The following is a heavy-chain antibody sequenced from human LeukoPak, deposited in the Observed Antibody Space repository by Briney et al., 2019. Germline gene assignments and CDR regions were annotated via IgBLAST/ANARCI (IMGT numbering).Heavy chain of an antibody. D-gene: IGHD2-15*01. J-gene: IGHJ4*02. CDR2: IWYDGSNK. V-gene: IGHV3-33*06. Sequence: GRSLRLSCAASGFTFSSYGMHWVRQAPGKGLEWVAVIWYDGSNKYYADSVKGRFTISRDNSEKTVYLQMSSLSAEDTALYYCVKDHCSGGSCHSFDFWGQGTLVTVSS. CDR1: GFTFSSYG. CDR3: VKDHCSGGSCHSFDF.